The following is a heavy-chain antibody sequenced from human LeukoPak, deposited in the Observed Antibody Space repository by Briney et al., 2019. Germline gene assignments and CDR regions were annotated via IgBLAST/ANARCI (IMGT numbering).Heavy chain of an antibody. Sequence: PGGSLRLSCAASGFTFSSYAMHWVRQAPGKGLEWVAVISYDGSNKYYADSVKGRFTISRDNSKNTLYLQMNSLRAEDTAVYYCAREVSNVLLWFGELLSGSNFDYWGQGTLVTVSS. CDR1: GFTFSSYA. V-gene: IGHV3-30-3*01. CDR3: AREVSNVLLWFGELLSGSNFDY. D-gene: IGHD3-10*01. CDR2: ISYDGSNK. J-gene: IGHJ4*02.